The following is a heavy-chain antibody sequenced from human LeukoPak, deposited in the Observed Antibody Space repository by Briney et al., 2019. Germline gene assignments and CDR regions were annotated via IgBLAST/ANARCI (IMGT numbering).Heavy chain of an antibody. CDR3: ARDKGGDFWSGYSGFDY. CDR1: GGSFSGYY. CDR2: INHSGST. V-gene: IGHV4-34*01. D-gene: IGHD3-3*01. Sequence: SETLSLNCAVYGGSFSGYYWSWIRQPPGKGLEWIGEINHSGSTNYNPSLKSRVTMSVDTSKNQFSLKLSSVTAADTAVYYCARDKGGDFWSGYSGFDYWGQGTLVTVSS. J-gene: IGHJ4*02.